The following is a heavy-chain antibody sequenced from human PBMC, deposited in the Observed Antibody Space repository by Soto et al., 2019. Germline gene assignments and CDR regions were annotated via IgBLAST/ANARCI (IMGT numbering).Heavy chain of an antibody. J-gene: IGHJ3*02. CDR1: GFTISDNG. CDR2: MSHSKSGSSM. D-gene: IGHD6-13*01. CDR3: ATEPSSWYRSSAFDI. V-gene: IGHV3-48*01. Sequence: GGSLRLSCGASGFTISDNGINWVRQVPGKGLEWVSFMSHSKSGSSMDYADSVKGRFTISRDKSKNTLYLQMNSLRAEDTAVYYCATEPSSWYRSSAFDIWGQGTRVTVAS.